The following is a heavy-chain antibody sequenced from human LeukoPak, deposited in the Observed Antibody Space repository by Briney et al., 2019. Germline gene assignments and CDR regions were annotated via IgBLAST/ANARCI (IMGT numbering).Heavy chain of an antibody. J-gene: IGHJ5*02. D-gene: IGHD3-22*01. CDR1: GYTFTSYG. V-gene: IGHV1-18*01. CDR2: ISAYNGNT. CDR3: AREGPGPALRQHYYDSSGYTPFDP. Sequence: ASVKVSCKASGYTFTSYGISWVRQAPGQGLEWMGWISAYNGNTNYAQKLQGRVTMTTDTSTSTAYMELRSLRSDDTAVYYCAREGPGPALRQHYYDSSGYTPFDPWGQGTLVTVSS.